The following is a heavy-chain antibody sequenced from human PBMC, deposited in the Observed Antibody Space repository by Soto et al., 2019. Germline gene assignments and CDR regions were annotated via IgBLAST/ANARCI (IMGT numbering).Heavy chain of an antibody. Sequence: SETLSLTCTVSGGSISSYYWSWIRQPPGRGLEWIGYIYYSGSTNYNPSLKSRVTISVDTSKNQFSLKLSSVTAADTAVYYCARRLDFVNGYFPAPIDVWGKGTLVTVSS. D-gene: IGHD3-22*01. CDR2: IYYSGST. V-gene: IGHV4-59*08. J-gene: IGHJ6*04. CDR1: GGSISSYY. CDR3: ARRLDFVNGYFPAPIDV.